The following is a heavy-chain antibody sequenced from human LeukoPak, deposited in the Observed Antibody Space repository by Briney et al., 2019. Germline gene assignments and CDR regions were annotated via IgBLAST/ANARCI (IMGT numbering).Heavy chain of an antibody. CDR2: ISYDGSNK. CDR1: GFTFSSYG. CDR3: ARDRHDYGDYPDAFDI. J-gene: IGHJ3*02. D-gene: IGHD4-17*01. V-gene: IGHV3-30*03. Sequence: GGSLRLSCAASGFTFSSYGMHWVRQAPGKGLEWVAVISYDGSNKYYADSVKGRFTISRDNSKNTLYLQMNSLRAEDTAVYYCARDRHDYGDYPDAFDIWGQGTMVTVSS.